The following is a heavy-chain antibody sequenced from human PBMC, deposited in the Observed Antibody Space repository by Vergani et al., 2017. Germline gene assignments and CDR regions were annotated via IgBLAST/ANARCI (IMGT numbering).Heavy chain of an antibody. D-gene: IGHD3-10*01. Sequence: QVQLVQSGAEVKKPGSSVKVSCKASGGTFRSCDISWVRQATGQALEWMGGIIPIFGTANYAQKFQGRVTITADDSPSTAYMELSILRSEDTTVYYCARVLEDGSGSHRHYYYYYVMDVWGQGTTVTVSS. CDR2: IIPIFGTA. CDR3: ARVLEDGSGSHRHYYYYYVMDV. CDR1: GGTFRSCD. J-gene: IGHJ6*02. V-gene: IGHV1-69*01.